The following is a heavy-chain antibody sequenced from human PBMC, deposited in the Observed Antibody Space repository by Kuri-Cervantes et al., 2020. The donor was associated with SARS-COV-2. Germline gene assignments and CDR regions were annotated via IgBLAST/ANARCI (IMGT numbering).Heavy chain of an antibody. D-gene: IGHD1-26*01. CDR1: GFTFSDYS. J-gene: IGHJ4*02. CDR3: ASPLSGSYWASRRFDY. Sequence: GGSLRLSCAASGFTFSDYSMNWVRQAPGKGLGWLSSISSSGSYKYYADSVKGRFTISRDNAKNSLYLQMNSLRAEDTAVYYCASPLSGSYWASRRFDYWGQGTLVTVSS. V-gene: IGHV3-21*01. CDR2: ISSSGSYK.